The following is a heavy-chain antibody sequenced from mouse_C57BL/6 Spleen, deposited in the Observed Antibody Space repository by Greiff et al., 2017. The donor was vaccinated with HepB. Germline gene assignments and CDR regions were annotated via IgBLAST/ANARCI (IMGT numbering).Heavy chain of an antibody. V-gene: IGHV3-6*01. CDR2: ISYDGSN. Sequence: PQESGPGLVKPSQFLSPTCSVSGYPIPSGYYWNWIRQFPGNKLEWMGYISYDGSNNYNTSLKNRITITRNTSKNQLFLKLNSVTTEDTATYYGARYGYGGSYGVDYWGQGTTLTVSS. J-gene: IGHJ2*01. CDR1: GYPIPSGYY. D-gene: IGHD1-1*01. CDR3: ARYGYGGSYGVDY.